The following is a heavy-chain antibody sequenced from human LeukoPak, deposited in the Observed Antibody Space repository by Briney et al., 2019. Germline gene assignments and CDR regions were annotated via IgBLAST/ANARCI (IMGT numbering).Heavy chain of an antibody. D-gene: IGHD3-22*01. J-gene: IGHJ4*02. V-gene: IGHV3-23*01. CDR2: ISGSGGST. CDR3: AKLGGYSTHFDY. CDR1: GFTFSSYA. Sequence: PGGSLRLSCAASGFTFSSYAMSWVRQAPGKGLEWVSAISGSGGSTYYADSVKGRFTISRDNSKNTLYLQMNSLRAEDAAVYYCAKLGGYSTHFDYWGQGTLVTVSS.